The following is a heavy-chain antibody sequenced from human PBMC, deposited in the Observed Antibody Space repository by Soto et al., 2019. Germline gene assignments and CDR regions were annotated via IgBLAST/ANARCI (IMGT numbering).Heavy chain of an antibody. V-gene: IGHV3-74*01. Sequence: VGSLRLSCAASGFNFTNHWMHWVRQAPGKGLVWVSRITSDGESKAYAESVKGRFAISRDNAKNTVYLQMNGLTVEDTAVYYCARESGDWPLNWFDPWGQGTLVTVSS. CDR3: ARESGDWPLNWFDP. J-gene: IGHJ5*02. D-gene: IGHD2-21*02. CDR1: GFNFTNHW. CDR2: ITSDGESK.